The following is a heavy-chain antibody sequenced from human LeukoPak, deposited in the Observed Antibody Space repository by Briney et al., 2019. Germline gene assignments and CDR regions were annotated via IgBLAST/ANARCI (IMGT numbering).Heavy chain of an antibody. CDR1: GFTFSSYG. V-gene: IGHV3-30*18. J-gene: IGHJ4*02. CDR2: ISYDGSNK. D-gene: IGHD3-22*01. CDR3: AKGSYYDSSGYYSGRD. Sequence: SGGSLRLSCAASGFTFSSYGMHWVRQAPGKGLEWVAVISYDGSNKYYADSVKGRFTISRDNSKNTLYLQMNSLRAEDTAVYYCAKGSYYDSSGYYSGRDWGQGTLITVSS.